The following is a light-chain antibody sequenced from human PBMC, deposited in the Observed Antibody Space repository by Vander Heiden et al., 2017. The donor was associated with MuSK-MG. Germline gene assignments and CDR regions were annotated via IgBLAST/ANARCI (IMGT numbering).Light chain of an antibody. Sequence: DGGMTLSPLSLPVTLVQPASIYCRSSQNPEYSSGNDHLSWFHQRPGQSPRRLIYYVSNRDSGVPDRFSGSGSGTEFTLTINRVEAEDVGVYYCMQNTHWPRTFGQGTKLEIK. V-gene: IGKV2-30*01. CDR2: YVS. CDR1: QNPEYSSGNDH. CDR3: MQNTHWPRT. J-gene: IGKJ2*01.